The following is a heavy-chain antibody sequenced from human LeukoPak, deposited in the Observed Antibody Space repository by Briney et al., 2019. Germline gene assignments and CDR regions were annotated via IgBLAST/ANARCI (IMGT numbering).Heavy chain of an antibody. D-gene: IGHD2-2*01. J-gene: IGHJ6*04. Sequence: GGSQRLSCAASGFTFSSYSMNWVRQAPGKGLEWVSSISSSSSYIYYADSVKGRFTISRDNAKNSLYLQMNSLRAEDTAVYYCARDLYCSSTSCYVSYYYYYYGMDVWGKGTTVTVSS. CDR3: ARDLYCSSTSCYVSYYYYYYGMDV. V-gene: IGHV3-21*01. CDR1: GFTFSSYS. CDR2: ISSSSSYI.